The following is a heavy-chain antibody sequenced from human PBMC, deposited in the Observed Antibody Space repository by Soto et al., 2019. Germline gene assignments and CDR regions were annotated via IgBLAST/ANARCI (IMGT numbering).Heavy chain of an antibody. CDR1: GYPFISYG. Sequence: VKVSCKASGYPFISYGISWVRQATGQGPEWMGWVSGHNGNTYYAQKFQGRVTMTTDTSTNTAYMELRSLRSDDTAVYYCARGTIVERPYFYMDVWGKGTTVTVSS. J-gene: IGHJ6*03. CDR2: VSGHNGNT. CDR3: ARGTIVERPYFYMDV. V-gene: IGHV1-18*01. D-gene: IGHD2-15*01.